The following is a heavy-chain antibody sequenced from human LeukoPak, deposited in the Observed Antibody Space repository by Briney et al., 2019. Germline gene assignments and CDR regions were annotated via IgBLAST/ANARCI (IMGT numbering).Heavy chain of an antibody. V-gene: IGHV1-2*02. J-gene: IGHJ5*02. CDR1: GYTFTGYY. CDR3: AKLAYGSGSYSPNWFDP. D-gene: IGHD3-10*01. Sequence: GASVKVSCKASGYTFTGYYMHWVRQAPGQGLEWMGWINPNSGGTNYAQKFQGRVTMTRDTSISTAYMELSSLRSDDTAVYYCAKLAYGSGSYSPNWFDPWGQGTLVIVSS. CDR2: INPNSGGT.